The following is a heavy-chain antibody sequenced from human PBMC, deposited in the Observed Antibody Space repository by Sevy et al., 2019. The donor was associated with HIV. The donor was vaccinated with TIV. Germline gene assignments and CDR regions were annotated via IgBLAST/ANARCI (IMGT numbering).Heavy chain of an antibody. V-gene: IGHV4-34*08. D-gene: IGHD2-2*01. Sequence: GSLRLSCAASGFTFRSYTMNWVRQAPGKGLEWIGEINHSGSTNYNPSLKSRVTISVDTSKNQFSLKLSSVTAADTAVYYCARSPPIVVVPGAPSWFDPWGQGTLVTVSS. J-gene: IGHJ5*02. CDR2: INHSGST. CDR3: ARSPPIVVVPGAPSWFDP. CDR1: GFTFRSYT.